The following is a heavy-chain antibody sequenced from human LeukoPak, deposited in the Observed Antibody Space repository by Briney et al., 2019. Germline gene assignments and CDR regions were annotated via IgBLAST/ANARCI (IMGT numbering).Heavy chain of an antibody. CDR1: GGSISSGNYY. Sequence: PSETLSLTCTVSGGSISSGNYYWSWIRQPAGKGLEWIGQIYTSGTTSYNPSLRSRITISLDTSKNQFSLKLSSMTAADTAVYYCARVLSGHSGYYYYYYYMDVWGKGTTVTVSS. J-gene: IGHJ6*03. CDR2: IYTSGTT. CDR3: ARVLSGHSGYYYYYYYMDV. D-gene: IGHD3-3*01. V-gene: IGHV4-61*09.